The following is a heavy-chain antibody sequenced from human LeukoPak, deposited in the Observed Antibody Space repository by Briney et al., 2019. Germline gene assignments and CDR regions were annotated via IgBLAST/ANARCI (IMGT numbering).Heavy chain of an antibody. V-gene: IGHV4-34*01. CDR2: INHSGST. Sequence: PSETLSLTCAVYGGSFSGYYWSWIRQPPGKGLEWIGEINHSGSTNYNPSLKSRVTISVDTSKNQFSLKQSSVTAADTAVYYCARDMGESGYVFGVGWFDPWGQGTLVTVSS. J-gene: IGHJ5*02. D-gene: IGHD5-12*01. CDR3: ARDMGESGYVFGVGWFDP. CDR1: GGSFSGYY.